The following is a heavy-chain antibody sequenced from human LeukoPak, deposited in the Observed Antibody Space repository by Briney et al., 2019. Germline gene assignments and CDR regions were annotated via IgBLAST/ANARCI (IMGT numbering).Heavy chain of an antibody. CDR1: GYTFTSYG. V-gene: IGHV1-18*01. CDR2: ISAYNGNT. J-gene: IGHJ4*02. D-gene: IGHD3-3*01. CDR3: ARDSTSRITIFGVPNDY. Sequence: ASVKVSCKASGYTFTSYGISWVRQAPGQGLEWMGWISAYNGNTNYAQKLQGRVTMTTDTSTSTAYMELGSLRSDDTAVYYCARDSTSRITIFGVPNDYWGQGTLVTVSS.